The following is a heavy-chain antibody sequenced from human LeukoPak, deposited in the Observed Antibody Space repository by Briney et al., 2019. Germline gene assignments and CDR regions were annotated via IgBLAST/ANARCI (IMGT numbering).Heavy chain of an antibody. CDR2: ISGSGGST. V-gene: IGHV3-23*01. J-gene: IGHJ4*02. CDR3: ARDYGSSGRIFDY. Sequence: PGGSLRLSCAASGFTFSSYAMSWVRQAPGKGLEWVSAISGSGGSTYYADSVKGRFTISRDNSKNTLYLQMNSLRAEDTAVYYCARDYGSSGRIFDYWGQGTLVTVSS. CDR1: GFTFSSYA. D-gene: IGHD6-19*01.